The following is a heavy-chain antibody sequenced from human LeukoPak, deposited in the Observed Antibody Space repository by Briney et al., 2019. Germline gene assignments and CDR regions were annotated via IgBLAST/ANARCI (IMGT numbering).Heavy chain of an antibody. V-gene: IGHV3-23*01. J-gene: IGHJ3*02. D-gene: IGHD1-26*01. CDR3: ARECREQGCPRNAVDI. CDR1: VFTDTCNY. Sequence: GGSLRHLCAASVFTDTCNYMSWVRQAPGKGPEWVSAISGSGGSTYYADSVKGRFTISRDNSKNTLYLQMNSLRAEDTAVYYCARECREQGCPRNAVDIWGQGTMVTVSS. CDR2: ISGSGGST.